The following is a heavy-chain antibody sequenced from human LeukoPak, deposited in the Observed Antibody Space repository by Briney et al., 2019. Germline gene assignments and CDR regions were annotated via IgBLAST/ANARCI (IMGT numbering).Heavy chain of an antibody. V-gene: IGHV3-30*02. CDR3: AKTRYSYGYYFDY. J-gene: IGHJ4*02. D-gene: IGHD5-18*01. CDR1: GFTFSSYG. CDR2: IRYDGSNK. Sequence: GGSLRLSCAASGFTFSSYGMHWVRQAPGKGLEWVAFIRYDGSNKYYADSVKGRFTISRDNSKNTLYLQMNSLRAEDTTVYYCAKTRYSYGYYFDYWGQGTLVTVSS.